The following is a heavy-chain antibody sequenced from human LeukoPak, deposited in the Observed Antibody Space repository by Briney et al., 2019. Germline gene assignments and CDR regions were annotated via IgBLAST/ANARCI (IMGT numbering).Heavy chain of an antibody. CDR3: ARGTSIAVAGDTYWYFDL. Sequence: SETLSLTCAVYGGSFSGYYWSWIRQPPRKGLEWIGEINHSGSTNYNPSLKSRVTISVDTSKNQFSLKLSSVTAADTAVYYCARGTSIAVAGDTYWYFDLWGRGTLVTVSS. J-gene: IGHJ2*01. D-gene: IGHD6-19*01. V-gene: IGHV4-34*01. CDR1: GGSFSGYY. CDR2: INHSGST.